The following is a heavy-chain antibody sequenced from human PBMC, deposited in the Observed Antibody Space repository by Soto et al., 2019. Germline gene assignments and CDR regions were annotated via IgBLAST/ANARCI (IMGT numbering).Heavy chain of an antibody. CDR1: GFTFSNAW. D-gene: IGHD6-19*01. V-gene: IGHV3-15*01. J-gene: IGHJ4*02. Sequence: PGGSLRLSCAASGFTFSNAWMNWVRQAPGQGLEWVGRFKSRSDGGTADYAAPVKGRFTISRDDSKNTLYLQMNSLKTEDTAVYYCTTDRLRLAGCSPRNNDYWGQGTVVTVSS. CDR3: TTDRLRLAGCSPRNNDY. CDR2: FKSRSDGGTA.